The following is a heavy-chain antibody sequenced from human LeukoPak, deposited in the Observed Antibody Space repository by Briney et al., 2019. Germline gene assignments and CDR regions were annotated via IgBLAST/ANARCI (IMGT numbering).Heavy chain of an antibody. CDR3: AKGGATYYYDSSGYYPIDY. CDR1: GFIFSNYG. Sequence: GGSLRLSCAASGFIFSNYGMNWVRQAPGKGLEWVAAISTSGSATSYADSVKGRFTISRDNSKNTLYLQMNSLRAGDTAVYYCAKGGATYYYDSSGYYPIDYWGQGTLVTVSS. D-gene: IGHD3-22*01. CDR2: ISTSGSAT. J-gene: IGHJ4*02. V-gene: IGHV3-23*01.